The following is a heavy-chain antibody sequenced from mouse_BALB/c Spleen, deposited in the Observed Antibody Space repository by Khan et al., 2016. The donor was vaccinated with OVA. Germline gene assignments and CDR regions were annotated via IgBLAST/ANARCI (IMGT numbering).Heavy chain of an antibody. J-gene: IGHJ4*01. V-gene: IGHV1S41*01. Sequence: DLVKPGASVKLSCKASGYTFTSYWINWIKQRPGQGLEWIGRIAPGSGSTYYNEMFKGRSTLTVDTSSNTAYIQLSSLSSEDSAVYFVARDNYYGSSRYAMAYWGQGTSVTVSS. D-gene: IGHD1-1*01. CDR2: IAPGSGST. CDR3: ARDNYYGSSRYAMAY. CDR1: GYTFTSYW.